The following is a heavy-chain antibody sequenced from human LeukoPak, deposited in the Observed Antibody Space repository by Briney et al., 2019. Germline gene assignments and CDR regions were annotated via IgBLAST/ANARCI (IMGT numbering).Heavy chain of an antibody. CDR2: ISTSSAYI. D-gene: IGHD5-18*01. Sequence: PGTSLRLSCAASGFTFGTYTMNWVRQAPGKGLEWVSSISTSSAYIYYADSVKGRFTISRDNAKNSLYLQMNSLRAEDTAVYYCARDGYNYGYLKALDYWGQGTLVTVSS. CDR1: GFTFGTYT. V-gene: IGHV3-21*01. CDR3: ARDGYNYGYLKALDY. J-gene: IGHJ4*02.